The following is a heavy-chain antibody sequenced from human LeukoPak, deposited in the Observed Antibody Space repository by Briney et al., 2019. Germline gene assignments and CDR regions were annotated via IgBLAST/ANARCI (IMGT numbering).Heavy chain of an antibody. D-gene: IGHD2-2*01. Sequence: SETLSLTCAVYGGSFSGYYWSWIRQPPGKGLEWIGEINHSGSTNYNPSLKSRATISVDTSKNQFSLKLSSVTAADTAVYYCARGLGVVVPAAQRPILNWFDPWGQGTLVTVSS. CDR2: INHSGST. J-gene: IGHJ5*02. CDR3: ARGLGVVVPAAQRPILNWFDP. V-gene: IGHV4-34*01. CDR1: GGSFSGYY.